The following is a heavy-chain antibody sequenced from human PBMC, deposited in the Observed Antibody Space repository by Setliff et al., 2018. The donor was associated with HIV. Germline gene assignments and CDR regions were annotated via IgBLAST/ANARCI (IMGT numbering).Heavy chain of an antibody. CDR3: ARAVHSGWYYFDY. CDR2: IKQDGSEK. CDR1: GFTFSTYW. D-gene: IGHD6-19*01. Sequence: GGSLRLSCAASGFTFSTYWMSWVRQAPGKGLEWVANIKQDGSEKYYVDSVKGRFTISRDNAKNSLFLQMNSLRAEDTAVYYCARAVHSGWYYFDYWGQGTLVTVS. J-gene: IGHJ4*02. V-gene: IGHV3-7*01.